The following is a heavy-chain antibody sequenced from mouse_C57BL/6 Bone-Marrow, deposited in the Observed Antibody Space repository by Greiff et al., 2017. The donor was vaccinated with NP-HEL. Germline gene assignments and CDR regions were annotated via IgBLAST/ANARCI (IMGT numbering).Heavy chain of an antibody. Sequence: EVMLVESEGGLVQPGSSMKLSCTASGFTFSDYYMAWVRQVPEKGLEWVANINYDGSSTYYLDSLKSRFIISRDNAKNILYLQMSSLKSEDTATYYCARDPEGWYFDVWGTGTTVTVSS. CDR2: INYDGSST. V-gene: IGHV5-16*01. J-gene: IGHJ1*03. CDR3: ARDPEGWYFDV. CDR1: GFTFSDYY.